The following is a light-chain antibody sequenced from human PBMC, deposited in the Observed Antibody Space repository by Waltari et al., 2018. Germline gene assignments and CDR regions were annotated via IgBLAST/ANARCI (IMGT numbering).Light chain of an antibody. V-gene: IGLV4-69*01. CDR1: SGHSSNV. CDR2: VNSDGSH. Sequence: QLVLTQSPSASASLGASVKLTCTLSSGHSSNVIAWLQQRPEKGPRELMKVNSDGSHSKGDEIPDRFSGSSSGAERYLTISNLQSEDEADYFCQTGGHGTWVFGGGTTLTVL. J-gene: IGLJ3*02. CDR3: QTGGHGTWV.